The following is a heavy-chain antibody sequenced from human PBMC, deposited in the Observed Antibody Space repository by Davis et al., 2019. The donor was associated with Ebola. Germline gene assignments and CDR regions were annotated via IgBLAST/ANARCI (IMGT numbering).Heavy chain of an antibody. J-gene: IGHJ6*02. CDR3: AREKNDVFYYYYGMDV. D-gene: IGHD1-1*01. CDR1: GYTFTSYA. V-gene: IGHV1-3*01. Sequence: ASVKVSSKASGYTFTSYAMHWVRQAPGQRLEWMGWINAGNGNTKYSQKFQGRVTITRDTSASTAYMELSSLRSEDTAVYYCAREKNDVFYYYYGMDVWGQGTTVTVSS. CDR2: INAGNGNT.